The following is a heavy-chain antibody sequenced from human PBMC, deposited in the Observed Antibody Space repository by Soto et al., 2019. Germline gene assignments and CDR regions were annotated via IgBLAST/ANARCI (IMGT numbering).Heavy chain of an antibody. D-gene: IGHD3-3*01. CDR2: VYYSGST. CDR3: ARGVDYDFWSGYPAWFDP. CDR1: GGSISSYY. V-gene: IGHV4-59*01. J-gene: IGHJ5*02. Sequence: QVQLQESGPGLVKPSETLSLTCTVSGGSISSYYWSWIRQPPGKGLEWIGYVYYSGSTNYDPSLKSSVTISVDTCKHQCSLKLSSVTAADPAVYYCARGVDYDFWSGYPAWFDPWGQGTLVTVSS.